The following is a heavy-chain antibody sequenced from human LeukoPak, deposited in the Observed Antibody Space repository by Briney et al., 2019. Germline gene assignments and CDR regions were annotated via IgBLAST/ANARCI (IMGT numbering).Heavy chain of an antibody. D-gene: IGHD3-22*01. CDR3: ARERPPSSSGYYDY. CDR2: IHHSGNT. V-gene: IGHV4-38-2*02. J-gene: IGHJ4*02. Sequence: PSETLSLTCSVSGYAISGSYFSGWIKHPPGKGLEWVGSIHHSGNTYYNPSLKTRVTISVDTSNNQFSLKLTSVTAADTAVYYCARERPPSSSGYYDYWAQGTLVTVSS. CDR1: GYAISGSYF.